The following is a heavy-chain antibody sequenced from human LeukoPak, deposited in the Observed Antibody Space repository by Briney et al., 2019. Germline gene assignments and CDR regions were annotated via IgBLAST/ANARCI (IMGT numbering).Heavy chain of an antibody. Sequence: PPGGSLRLSCAASGLTFSSYAMSWVRQAPGKGLEWVSGINNSGSSTYYADSVKGRFTISRDNSKNTLYLQMNSLRAEDTAVYYCAKSPVVIGYSDYWGQGTLVTVSS. CDR1: GLTFSSYA. D-gene: IGHD3-22*01. CDR2: INNSGSST. V-gene: IGHV3-23*01. J-gene: IGHJ4*02. CDR3: AKSPVVIGYSDY.